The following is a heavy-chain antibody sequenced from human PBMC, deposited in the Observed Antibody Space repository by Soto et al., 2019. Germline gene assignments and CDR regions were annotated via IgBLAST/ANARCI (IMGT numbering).Heavy chain of an antibody. CDR2: ISSDGSHK. D-gene: IGHD3-3*01. Sequence: QVQLVESGGGVAQPGRSLRLSCAVSGFTFSNYGMHWVRQAPGKGLEWVAAISSDGSHKYYTDSVKGRFTISRDNSKNTLYLQMNSLRRDDTAVYYCVRDAGMAIFGVLTYCQPWGQGTLVSVSS. J-gene: IGHJ1*01. CDR1: GFTFSNYG. CDR3: VRDAGMAIFGVLTYCQP. V-gene: IGHV3-30*03.